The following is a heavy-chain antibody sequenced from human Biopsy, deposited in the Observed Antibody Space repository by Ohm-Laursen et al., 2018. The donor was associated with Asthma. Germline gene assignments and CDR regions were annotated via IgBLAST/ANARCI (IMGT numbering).Heavy chain of an antibody. J-gene: IGHJ3*02. D-gene: IGHD3-9*01. Sequence: SVKVSCKASGYTFINYAIHWVRQAPGQRLEWMGWINAGNGNTKYSEKFQGRVTITRDTSASTAYMDLSSLRSEDTAVYYCARTYYDFLTGQVNDALAMWGQGTVVTVPS. CDR1: GYTFINYA. V-gene: IGHV1-3*01. CDR2: INAGNGNT. CDR3: ARTYYDFLTGQVNDALAM.